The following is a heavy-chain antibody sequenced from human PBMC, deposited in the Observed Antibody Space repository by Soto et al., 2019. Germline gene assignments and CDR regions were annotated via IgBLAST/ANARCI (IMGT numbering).Heavy chain of an antibody. CDR3: ARYFCTSTTCYFFDY. V-gene: IGHV4-59*01. D-gene: IGHD2-2*01. Sequence: PSETLSLTCTVSGGSISSYYWSWIRQPPGKGLEWIGYIYYTGSTNYNPSLKSRVTISIDTSKNQFSLKLSSVTAADTAVYYCARYFCTSTTCYFFDYWGQGTLVTVSP. CDR1: GGSISSYY. CDR2: IYYTGST. J-gene: IGHJ4*02.